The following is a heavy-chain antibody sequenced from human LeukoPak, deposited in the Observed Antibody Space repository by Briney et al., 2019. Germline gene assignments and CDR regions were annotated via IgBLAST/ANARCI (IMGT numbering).Heavy chain of an antibody. Sequence: GGSLRLSCAASGFTFSSYAMHWVRQAPGRGLEWGAVISYDGSNKYYADSVKGRFTMSRDNSKNTLYLQMNSLRAEETAVYYCARASPQAGPGGQGTLVTVSS. CDR2: ISYDGSNK. V-gene: IGHV3-30-3*01. CDR3: ARASPQAGP. CDR1: GFTFSSYA. J-gene: IGHJ4*02.